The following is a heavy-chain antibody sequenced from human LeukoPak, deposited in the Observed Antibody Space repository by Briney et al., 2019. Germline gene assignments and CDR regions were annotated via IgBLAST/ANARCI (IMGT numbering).Heavy chain of an antibody. CDR2: FYRGDST. CDR3: AREVVSSPSYFDS. D-gene: IGHD2-15*01. J-gene: IGHJ4*02. Sequence: GGSLRLSCAVSGFTVSSSYMYWVRQAPGKGLEWVSFFYRGDSTYYAESVRGRFIISRDNSKNTLYLLMNSLIPEDTAVYYCAREVVSSPSYFDSWGQGTLVTVSS. V-gene: IGHV3-53*01. CDR1: GFTVSSSY.